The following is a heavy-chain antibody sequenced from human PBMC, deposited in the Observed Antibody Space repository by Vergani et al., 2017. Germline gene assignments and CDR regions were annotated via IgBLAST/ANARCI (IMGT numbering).Heavy chain of an antibody. Sequence: QVQLQESGPGLVKPSETLSLTCIVSGGSISPYYWSWIRQPAGKGLEWIGRIYIGGTTSYNPTLNSRVTISIDTSTNHFDLKLTSVTAADTAVYYCARDFESSIHYANDAFDIWGQGTMVIVSS. CDR2: IYIGGTT. V-gene: IGHV4-4*07. D-gene: IGHD3-22*01. J-gene: IGHJ3*02. CDR3: ARDFESSIHYANDAFDI. CDR1: GGSISPYY.